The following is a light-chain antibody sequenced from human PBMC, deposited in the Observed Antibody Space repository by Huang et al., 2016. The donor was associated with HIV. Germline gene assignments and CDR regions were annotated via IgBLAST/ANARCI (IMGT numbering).Light chain of an antibody. J-gene: IGKJ4*01. CDR3: QQRTS. CDR2: DTS. V-gene: IGKV3-11*01. CDR1: QSVNSY. Sequence: EIVLTQSPATLSLSPGERATLSCRASQSVNSYLAWYQQKPGQAPRLLMYDTSNRATDIPGRFSGSGSETDFTLTISSLEPEDFAVYYCQQRTSFGGGTRVEIK.